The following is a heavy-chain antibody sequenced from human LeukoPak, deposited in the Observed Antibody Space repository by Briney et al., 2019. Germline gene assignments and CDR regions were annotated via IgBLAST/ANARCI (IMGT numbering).Heavy chain of an antibody. CDR3: ARSYGDYPPSYSYYYMDV. Sequence: GASVRVSCKASGYTFTGYYMHWVRQAPGQGLEWMGWINPNSGGTNYAQKFQGRVTMTRDTSITTAYLELSRLTSDDTAVYYCARSYGDYPPSYSYYYMDVWGKGTTVTVSS. V-gene: IGHV1-2*02. D-gene: IGHD4-17*01. CDR1: GYTFTGYY. CDR2: INPNSGGT. J-gene: IGHJ6*03.